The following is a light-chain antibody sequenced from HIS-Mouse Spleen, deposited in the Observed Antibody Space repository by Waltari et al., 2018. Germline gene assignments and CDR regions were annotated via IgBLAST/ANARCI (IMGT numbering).Light chain of an antibody. J-gene: IGLJ3*02. CDR3: SSYTSSSTWV. Sequence: QSALTQPASVSGSPGQSITISCPGTSSDVCGYTYVPWYQHAPGKAPKLMIYEVSNRPSGVSNRFSGSKSGNTASLTISGLQAEDEADYYCSSYTSSSTWVFGGGTKLTVL. CDR2: EVS. CDR1: SSDVCGYTY. V-gene: IGLV2-14*01.